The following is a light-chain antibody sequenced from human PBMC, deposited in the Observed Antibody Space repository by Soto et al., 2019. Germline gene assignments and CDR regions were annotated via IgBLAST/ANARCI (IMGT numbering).Light chain of an antibody. V-gene: IGKV1-5*01. Sequence: DIEMTQSPATLSASFGDRVTITCRASQSIGRWLAWYQQKPGKAPNLLIYDASSLEGGVPSRSSGSGSGTEFTLTISSLQPDDFATYYCQQYNRYSTFGQGTRWIS. CDR2: DAS. J-gene: IGKJ1*01. CDR3: QQYNRYST. CDR1: QSIGRW.